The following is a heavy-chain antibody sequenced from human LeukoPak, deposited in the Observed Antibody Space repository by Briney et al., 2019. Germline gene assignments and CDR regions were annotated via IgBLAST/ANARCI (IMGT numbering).Heavy chain of an antibody. Sequence: GGSLRLSCAASGFTFSSYWMNWVRQAPGQGLEWVANIKHDASEIYYVDSVKGRFTISRDNAKNSLYLQMKNLRAEDTDVYYCEGERGDAFDVWGQGTMVTVSS. V-gene: IGHV3-7*01. J-gene: IGHJ3*01. CDR1: GFTFSSYW. CDR3: EGERGDAFDV. CDR2: IKHDASEI.